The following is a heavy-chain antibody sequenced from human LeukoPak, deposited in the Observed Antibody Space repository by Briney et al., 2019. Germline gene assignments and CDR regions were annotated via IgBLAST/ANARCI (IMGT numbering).Heavy chain of an antibody. V-gene: IGHV1-2*02. D-gene: IGHD4-17*01. CDR3: ARLPLTVTTNYYFDY. Sequence: ASVKVSCKASGYTFTGHYMHWVRQAPGQGLEWMGWIDPSSGGTNYAQKFQGRVTMTRDTSISTAYMELSRLRSDDTAVYYSARLPLTVTTNYYFDYWGQGTLVTVSS. CDR2: IDPSSGGT. CDR1: GYTFTGHY. J-gene: IGHJ4*02.